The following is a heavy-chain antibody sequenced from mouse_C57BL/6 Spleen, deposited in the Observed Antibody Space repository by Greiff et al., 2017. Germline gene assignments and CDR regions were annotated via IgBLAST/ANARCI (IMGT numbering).Heavy chain of an antibody. V-gene: IGHV1-42*01. CDR1: GYSFTGYY. CDR2: INPSTGGT. J-gene: IGHJ3*01. D-gene: IGHD2-4*01. Sequence: EVKLVESGPELVKPGASVKISCKASGYSFTGYYMNWVKQSPEKSLEWIGEINPSTGGTTYNQKFKAKATLTVDKSSSTAYMQLKSLTSEDSAVYYCARRDYDYAAWFAYWGQGTLVTVSA. CDR3: ARRDYDYAAWFAY.